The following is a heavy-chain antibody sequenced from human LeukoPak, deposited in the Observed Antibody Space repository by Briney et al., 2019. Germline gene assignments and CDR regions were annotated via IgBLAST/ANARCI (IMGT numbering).Heavy chain of an antibody. J-gene: IGHJ6*03. CDR2: ISAYNGNT. CDR3: ARGGLVGVVIIDYYYYMDV. V-gene: IGHV1-18*01. Sequence: ASVKVSCKASGYTFTSYGISWVRQAPAQGLEWMGWISAYNGNTNYAQKLQGRVTMTTDTSTSTAYMELRSLRSDDTAAYYCARGGLVGVVIIDYYYYMDVWGKGTTVTVSS. CDR1: GYTFTSYG. D-gene: IGHD3-3*01.